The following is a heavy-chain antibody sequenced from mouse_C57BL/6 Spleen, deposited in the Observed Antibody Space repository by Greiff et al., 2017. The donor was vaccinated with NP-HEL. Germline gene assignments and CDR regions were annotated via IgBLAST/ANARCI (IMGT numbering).Heavy chain of an antibody. CDR3: TGRPSYYLLFDY. CDR1: GFTFSDAW. D-gene: IGHD5-5*01. J-gene: IGHJ2*01. CDR2: IRNKANNHAT. V-gene: IGHV6-6*01. Sequence: EVKLEESGGGLVQPGGSMKLSCAASGFTFSDAWMDWVRQSPEKGLEWVAEIRNKANNHATYYAVSVKGRFTISRDDSKSSVYLQKNSLRAEDTGIYYCTGRPSYYLLFDYWGQGTTLTVSS.